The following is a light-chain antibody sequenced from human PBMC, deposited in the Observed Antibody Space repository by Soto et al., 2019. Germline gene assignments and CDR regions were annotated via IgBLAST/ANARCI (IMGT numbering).Light chain of an antibody. Sequence: QSVLTQPPSESGTPGQRVTISCSGSSSNIGSNYVYWYQQLPGTAPKLLIYRNNQRPSGVPDRFSGSKSGTSASLAISGLRSGDEADYYCAAWDDSLSGPVFGGGTQLTVL. V-gene: IGLV1-47*01. CDR3: AAWDDSLSGPV. CDR2: RNN. J-gene: IGLJ7*01. CDR1: SSNIGSNY.